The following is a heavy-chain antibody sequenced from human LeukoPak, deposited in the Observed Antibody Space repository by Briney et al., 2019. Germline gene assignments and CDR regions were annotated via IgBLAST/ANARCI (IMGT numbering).Heavy chain of an antibody. CDR3: AKSSYDSSGYYSIDAFDI. V-gene: IGHV3-43*02. CDR2: ISGDGGST. Sequence: GGSLRLSCAASGFTFDDYAMHWVRQAPGKGLEWASLISGDGGSTYYADSVKGRFTISRDNSKNSLYLQMNSLRTEDTALYYCAKSSYDSSGYYSIDAFDIWGQGTMVTVSS. D-gene: IGHD3-22*01. CDR1: GFTFDDYA. J-gene: IGHJ3*02.